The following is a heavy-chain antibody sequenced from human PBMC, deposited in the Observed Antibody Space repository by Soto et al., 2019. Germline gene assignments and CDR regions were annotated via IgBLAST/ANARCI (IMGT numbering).Heavy chain of an antibody. V-gene: IGHV1-18*01. CDR2: ISVNRGNT. J-gene: IGHJ5*02. CDR1: GYTFTTYG. Sequence: KVSCKASGYTFTTYGISWVRQAPGQGLEWMGWISVNRGNTNYSQKLQGRVTITRDTSASTAYMELSSLRSEDTAVYYCARSLYDLLTGSVYNWFDPWGRGTLVTVSS. D-gene: IGHD3-9*01. CDR3: ARSLYDLLTGSVYNWFDP.